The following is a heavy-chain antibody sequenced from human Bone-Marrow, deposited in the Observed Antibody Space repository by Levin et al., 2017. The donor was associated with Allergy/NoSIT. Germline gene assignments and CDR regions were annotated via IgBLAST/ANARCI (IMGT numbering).Heavy chain of an antibody. CDR1: GFSFRDYG. D-gene: IGHD2-8*02. CDR2: ISSDGIRE. CDR3: AKGSSGATEY. V-gene: IGHV3-30*18. Sequence: GGSLRLSCVGSGFSFRDYGMHWVRQAPGKGLEWVSVISSDGIREKFIDSVKGRFVMSRDNAKNTLYLQMNSLRPEDTGVYYCAKGSSGATEYWGRGTQVTVSS. J-gene: IGHJ4*02.